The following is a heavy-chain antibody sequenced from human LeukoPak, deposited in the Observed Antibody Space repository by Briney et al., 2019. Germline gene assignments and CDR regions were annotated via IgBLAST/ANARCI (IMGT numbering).Heavy chain of an antibody. Sequence: GGSLRLSCAVSGFTFSSYWMSWVRQAPGKGLEWVANIMQDGSEKYYVDSVKGRFTISRDNAKNTLYLQMNSLRAEDTAVYYCARHLNYYLDYWGQGTLVTVSS. J-gene: IGHJ4*02. CDR3: ARHLNYYLDY. V-gene: IGHV3-7*01. CDR1: GFTFSSYW. CDR2: IMQDGSEK. D-gene: IGHD3-10*01.